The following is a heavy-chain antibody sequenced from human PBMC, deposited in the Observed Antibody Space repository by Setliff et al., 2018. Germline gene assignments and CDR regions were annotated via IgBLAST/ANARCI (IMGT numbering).Heavy chain of an antibody. CDR3: ASQLGGYCSGGSCYSYYYYYYMDV. D-gene: IGHD2-15*01. Sequence: SETLSLTCAVYGGSFSGYYWSWIRQPPGKGLEWIGEINHSGSTNYNPSLKSRVTISVDTSKNQFSLKLRSVTAADTAVYYCASQLGGYCSGGSCYSYYYYYYMDVWAKGPRSPSP. V-gene: IGHV4-34*01. CDR2: INHSGST. CDR1: GGSFSGYY. J-gene: IGHJ6*03.